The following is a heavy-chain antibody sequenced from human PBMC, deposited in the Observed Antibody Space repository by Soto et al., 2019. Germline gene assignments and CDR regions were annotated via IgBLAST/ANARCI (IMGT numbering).Heavy chain of an antibody. V-gene: IGHV3-30-3*01. CDR3: ARENSRISPRLFQH. J-gene: IGHJ1*01. CDR1: GFIFSDYA. D-gene: IGHD6-6*01. CDR2: ISPAGTNQ. Sequence: LRLSCVASGFIFSDYAMHWARQAPGKGLEWVALISPAGTNQYYADSAKGRFTISRDNSKNTLYLQMNSLRPEDTGLYYCARENSRISPRLFQHWCHGILVSVS.